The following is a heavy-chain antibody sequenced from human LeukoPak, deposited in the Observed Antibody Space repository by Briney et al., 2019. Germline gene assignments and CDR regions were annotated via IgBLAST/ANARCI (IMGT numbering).Heavy chain of an antibody. Sequence: PSETLSLTCAVYGGSFSGYYWSWIRQPPGKGLEWIGEINHSGSTNYNPSLKSRVTISVDTSKNQFSLKLSSVTAADTAVYYCARTEGRAGYYFDYWGQGTLVTVSS. CDR1: GGSFSGYY. D-gene: IGHD6-13*01. CDR3: ARTEGRAGYYFDY. J-gene: IGHJ4*02. V-gene: IGHV4-34*01. CDR2: INHSGST.